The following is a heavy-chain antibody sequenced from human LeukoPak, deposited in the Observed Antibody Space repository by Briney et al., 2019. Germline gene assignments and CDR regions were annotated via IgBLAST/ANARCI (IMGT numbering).Heavy chain of an antibody. CDR3: TKGISTEDYRFFF. J-gene: IGHJ4*02. D-gene: IGHD3-16*02. CDR1: GFTFSSYE. Sequence: GGSLRLSCAASGFTFSSYEMNWVRQAPGKGLEWVSYISSSGSTIYYADSVKGRFTISRDNAKNSLYLQMNSLRPKDTAVYYCTKGISTEDYRFFFWGQGALVTVSS. V-gene: IGHV3-48*03. CDR2: ISSSGSTI.